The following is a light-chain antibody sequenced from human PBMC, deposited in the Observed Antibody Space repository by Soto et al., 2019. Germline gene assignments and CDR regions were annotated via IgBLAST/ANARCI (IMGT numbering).Light chain of an antibody. CDR2: EVT. CDR3: CSPAGNSHYV. V-gene: IGLV2-8*01. CDR1: SSDVGAYNY. Sequence: QSVLTQPPSASGSPGQSVTISCTGTSSDVGAYNYVSWYQQHPGKVPKLMISEVTKRPSGVPDRFSGSKSGNTASLTVSGLQVEDEADYYCCSPAGNSHYVFGIGTKVTVL. J-gene: IGLJ1*01.